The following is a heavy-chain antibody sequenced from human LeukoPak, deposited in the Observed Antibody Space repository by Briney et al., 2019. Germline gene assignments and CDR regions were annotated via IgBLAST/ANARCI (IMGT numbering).Heavy chain of an antibody. V-gene: IGHV4-61*08. CDR1: GGSISSGGYY. J-gene: IGHJ4*02. Sequence: SETLSLTCTVSGGSISSGGYYWSWIRQHPGKGLEWIGYIYYSGSTNYNPSLKSRVTISVDTSKNQLSLKLTSVTAADTAVYYCARGRCSGGSCYFDYWGQGTLVTVSS. D-gene: IGHD2-15*01. CDR3: ARGRCSGGSCYFDY. CDR2: IYYSGST.